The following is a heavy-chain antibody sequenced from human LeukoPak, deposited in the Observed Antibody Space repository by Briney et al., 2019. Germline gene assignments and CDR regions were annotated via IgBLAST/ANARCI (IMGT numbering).Heavy chain of an antibody. Sequence: SETLSLTCAVYGGSFSGYYWSWIRQPPGKGLEWIGGINHSGSTNPNPSLKSRVTISVDTSKNQFSLKLSSVTAADTAVYYCARGPWEYSSGACWGQGTLVTVSS. D-gene: IGHD6-19*01. CDR3: ARGPWEYSSGAC. CDR2: INHSGST. V-gene: IGHV4-34*01. J-gene: IGHJ4*02. CDR1: GGSFSGYY.